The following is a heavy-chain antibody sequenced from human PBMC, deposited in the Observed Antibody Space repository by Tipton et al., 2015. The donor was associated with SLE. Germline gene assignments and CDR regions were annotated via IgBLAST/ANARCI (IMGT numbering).Heavy chain of an antibody. CDR3: AKVGAYCGGDCYFGWYFDL. Sequence: SLRLSCAVSGLTFSSSAMSWVRQAPGKGLEWVSGISGRGGGTYYADSVKGRLTISRDSSKNTLYLQMNSLRAEDTALYYCAKVGAYCGGDCYFGWYFDLWGRGTLVTVSS. J-gene: IGHJ2*01. D-gene: IGHD2-21*01. CDR2: ISGRGGGT. V-gene: IGHV3-23*01. CDR1: GLTFSSSA.